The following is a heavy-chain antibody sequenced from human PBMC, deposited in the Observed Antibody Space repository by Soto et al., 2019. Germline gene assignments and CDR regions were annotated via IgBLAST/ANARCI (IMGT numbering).Heavy chain of an antibody. CDR2: IKQDGSEK. J-gene: IGHJ4*02. Sequence: GSLRLSCAASGFTFSSYAMSWVRQAPGKGLEWVANIKQDGSEKYYVDSVKGRFTISRDNAKNSLYLQMNSLRAEDTAVYYCERELKSYGFTSYFDYWGQGTLVTVS. CDR1: GFTFSSYA. D-gene: IGHD3-10*01. CDR3: ERELKSYGFTSYFDY. V-gene: IGHV3-7*01.